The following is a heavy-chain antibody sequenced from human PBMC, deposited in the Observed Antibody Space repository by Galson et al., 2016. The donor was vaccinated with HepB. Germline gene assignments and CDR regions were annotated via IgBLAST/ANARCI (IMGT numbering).Heavy chain of an antibody. V-gene: IGHV3-7*03. CDR2: INQGGGEK. J-gene: IGHJ4*02. CDR1: GFTFTSHW. Sequence: SLRLSCAASGFTFTSHWMHWVRQAPGKGLEWVANINQGGGEKYYVDSVKGRFTISRDKFKNSLYLKMNSLRAEDTAVYYCANLRGWGQGTLVTVSS. CDR3: ANLRG.